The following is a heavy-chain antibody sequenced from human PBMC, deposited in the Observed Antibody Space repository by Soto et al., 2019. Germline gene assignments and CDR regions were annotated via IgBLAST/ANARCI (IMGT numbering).Heavy chain of an antibody. CDR1: GGSIISSNW. CDR2: IYHSGST. D-gene: IGHD6-13*01. J-gene: IGHJ6*02. V-gene: IGHV4-4*02. CDR3: ARAPIAAAGTDYYYYYGMDV. Sequence: SETLSLTCAVSGGSIISSNWWSFVRQPPGKGLEWIGEIYHSGSTNYNPSLKSRVTISVDKSKNQFSLKLSSVTAADTAVYYCARAPIAAAGTDYYYYYGMDVWGQGTTVTVSS.